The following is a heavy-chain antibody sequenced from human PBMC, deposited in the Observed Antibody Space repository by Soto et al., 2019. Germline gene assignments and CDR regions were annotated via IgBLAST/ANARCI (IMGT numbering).Heavy chain of an antibody. CDR1: GYTFTGYY. D-gene: IGHD5-12*01. CDR3: ARGANIVVRFWERQRPFAP. J-gene: IGHJ5*02. V-gene: IGHV1-2*04. CDR2: INPNSGGT. Sequence: ASVKVSCKASGYTFTGYYMHWVRQAPGQGLEWMGWINPNSGGTNYAQKFQGWVTMTRDTSISTAYMELSRLRSDDTAVYYCARGANIVVRFWERQRPFAPWGQRPLVTVPS.